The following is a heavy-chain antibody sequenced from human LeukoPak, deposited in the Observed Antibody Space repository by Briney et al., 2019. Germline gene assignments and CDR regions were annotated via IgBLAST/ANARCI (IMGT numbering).Heavy chain of an antibody. CDR1: GFSFRSYS. CDR2: ISSSSSSI. J-gene: IGHJ4*02. CDR3: ARTAVAGNEFFDY. D-gene: IGHD6-19*01. Sequence: GGSLRLSCAASGFSFRSYSMNWVRQAPGKGLEWVPYISSSSSSIYYADSVKGRFTISRDNAKNSLYLQMNTLRAEDTAVYYCARTAVAGNEFFDYWGQGTLVTVSS. V-gene: IGHV3-48*01.